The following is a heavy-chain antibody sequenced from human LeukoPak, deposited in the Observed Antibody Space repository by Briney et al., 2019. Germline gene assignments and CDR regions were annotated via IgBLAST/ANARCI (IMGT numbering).Heavy chain of an antibody. J-gene: IGHJ5*02. CDR2: IYYSGST. V-gene: IGHV4-39*01. CDR3: ARHPAIGGWYRA. D-gene: IGHD6-19*01. Sequence: SETLSLTCTVSGGSVSSSSYYWGWIRQPPGKGLEWIGSIYYSGSTYYNPSLKSRVTISVDTSKNQFSLKLSSVTAADTAVYYCARHPAIGGWYRAWGQGTLVTVSS. CDR1: GGSVSSSSYY.